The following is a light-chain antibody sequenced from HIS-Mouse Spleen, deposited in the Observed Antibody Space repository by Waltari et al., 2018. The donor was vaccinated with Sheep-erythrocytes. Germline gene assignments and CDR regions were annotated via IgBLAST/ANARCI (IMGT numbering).Light chain of an antibody. J-gene: IGLJ3*02. CDR3: CSYAGSSTPWV. CDR1: SSDVGSYNL. V-gene: IGLV2-23*01. Sequence: QSALTQPAPVSASPGQSITISCTGTSSDVGSYNLFSWYQQHPGKAPKLMIYEGSKRPSGVSNRFSGSKSGNTASLTISGLQAEDEADYYCCSYAGSSTPWVFGGGTKLTVL. CDR2: EGS.